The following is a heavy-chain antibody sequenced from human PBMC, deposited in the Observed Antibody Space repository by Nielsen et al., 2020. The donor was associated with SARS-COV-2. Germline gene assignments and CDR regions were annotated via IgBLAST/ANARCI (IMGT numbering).Heavy chain of an antibody. CDR3: ASPYYYGSGSYYNPGYGMDV. CDR2: IIPSFGSP. V-gene: IGHV1-69*01. Sequence: WVRQAPGQGLEWMGGIIPSFGSPTYAQRFEGRVTITADESTSTAYMELSSLRSEDTAVYYCASPYYYGSGSYYNPGYGMDVWGQGTTVTVSS. D-gene: IGHD3-10*01. J-gene: IGHJ6*02.